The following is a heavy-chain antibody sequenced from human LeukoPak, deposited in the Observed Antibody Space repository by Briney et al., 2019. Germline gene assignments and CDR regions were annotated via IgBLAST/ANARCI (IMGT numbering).Heavy chain of an antibody. CDR3: ARDFTMIVVVSNWFDP. CDR1: GFTFSSYS. Sequence: PGGSLRLSCAASGFTFSSYSMNWVRQAPGKGLEWVSSISSSSSYIYYADSVKGRFTISRDNAKNSLYLQMNSLRAEDTAVYYCARDFTMIVVVSNWFDPWGQGTLVTVSS. J-gene: IGHJ5*02. V-gene: IGHV3-21*01. CDR2: ISSSSSYI. D-gene: IGHD3-22*01.